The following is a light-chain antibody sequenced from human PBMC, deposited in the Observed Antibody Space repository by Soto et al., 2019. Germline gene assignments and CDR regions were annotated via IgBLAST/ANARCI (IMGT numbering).Light chain of an antibody. V-gene: IGLV2-8*01. CDR1: SSDVGGYNC. CDR3: SSYAGSNIPVV. CDR2: EVS. Sequence: QSALTQPASVSGSPGQSITISCTGTSSDVGGYNCVSWYQQHPGKAPKLMIYEVSKRPSGVPDRFSGSKSGNTASLTVSGLQAEDEADYYCSSYAGSNIPVVFGGGTKLTVL. J-gene: IGLJ2*01.